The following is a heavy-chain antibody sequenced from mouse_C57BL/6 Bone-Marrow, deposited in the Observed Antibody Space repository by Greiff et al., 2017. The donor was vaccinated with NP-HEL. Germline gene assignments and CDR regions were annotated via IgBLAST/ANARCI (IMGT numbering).Heavy chain of an antibody. D-gene: IGHD1-1*01. J-gene: IGHJ2*01. V-gene: IGHV3-6*01. CDR3: ARDYGSPYFDY. Sequence: DVKLQESGPGLVKPSQSLSLTCSVTGYSITSGYYWNWIRQFPGNKLEWMGYISYDGSNNYNPSLKNRISITRDTSKNQFFLKLNSVTTEDTATYYCARDYGSPYFDYWGQGTTLTVSS. CDR2: ISYDGSN. CDR1: GYSITSGYY.